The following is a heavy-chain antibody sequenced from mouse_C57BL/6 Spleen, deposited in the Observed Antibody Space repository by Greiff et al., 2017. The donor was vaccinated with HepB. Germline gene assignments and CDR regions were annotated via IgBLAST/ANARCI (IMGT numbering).Heavy chain of an antibody. CDR3: ARYYYGSSYPYYFDY. CDR1: GYTFTSYW. CDR2: INPSSGYT. J-gene: IGHJ2*01. V-gene: IGHV1-7*01. Sequence: VQRVESGAELAKPGASVKLSCKASGYTFTSYWMHWVKQRPGQGLEWIGYINPSSGYTKYNQKFKDKATLTADKSSSTAYMQLISLTYEDSAVYYCARYYYGSSYPYYFDYWGQGTTLTVSS. D-gene: IGHD1-1*01.